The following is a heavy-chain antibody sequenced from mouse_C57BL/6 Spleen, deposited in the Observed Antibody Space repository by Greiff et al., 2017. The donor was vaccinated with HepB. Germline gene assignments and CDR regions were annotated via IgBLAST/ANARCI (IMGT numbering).Heavy chain of an antibody. V-gene: IGHV1-80*01. Sequence: QVQLQQSGAELVKPGASVKISCKASGYAFRSYWMNWVKQRPGKGLEWIGQIYPGDGDTNYNGKFKGKATLTADKSSSTAYMQLSSLTSEDSAVYFCARGEGWNYFDYWGQGTTLTVSS. CDR3: ARGEGWNYFDY. CDR1: GYAFRSYW. CDR2: IYPGDGDT. J-gene: IGHJ2*01. D-gene: IGHD3-3*01.